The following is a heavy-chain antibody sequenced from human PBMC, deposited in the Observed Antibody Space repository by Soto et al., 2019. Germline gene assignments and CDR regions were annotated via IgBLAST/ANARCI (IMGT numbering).Heavy chain of an antibody. D-gene: IGHD6-25*01. Sequence: SQTLSLTCAISGDSVSSNSAAWNWIRQSPSRGLEWLGRTYYRSKWYNDYAVSVKSRITINPDTSKNQFSLQLNSVTPEDTAVYYCARGDSSDDSPYYGMDVWGQGTTVTVSS. CDR2: TYYRSKWYN. J-gene: IGHJ6*02. CDR1: GDSVSSNSAA. V-gene: IGHV6-1*01. CDR3: ARGDSSDDSPYYGMDV.